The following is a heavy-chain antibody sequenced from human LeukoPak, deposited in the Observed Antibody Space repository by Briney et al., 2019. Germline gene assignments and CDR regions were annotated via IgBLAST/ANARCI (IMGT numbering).Heavy chain of an antibody. CDR3: AKEGVADHDYGGRRHAFDI. Sequence: PGGSLRLSCAASGFTFSSYGMHWVRQAPGKGLEWVAFIRYDGSNKYYADSVKGRFTISRDNSKNTLYLQMNSLRAEDTAVYYCAKEGVADHDYGGRRHAFDIWGQGTMVTVSS. D-gene: IGHD4-23*01. CDR1: GFTFSSYG. J-gene: IGHJ3*02. CDR2: IRYDGSNK. V-gene: IGHV3-30*02.